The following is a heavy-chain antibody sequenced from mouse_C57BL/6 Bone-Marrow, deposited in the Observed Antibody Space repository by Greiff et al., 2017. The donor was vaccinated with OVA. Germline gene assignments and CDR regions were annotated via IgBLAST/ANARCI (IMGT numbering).Heavy chain of an antibody. CDR2: IDPENGDT. CDR1: GFNIKDDY. CDR3: TPPPYGNYDY. Sequence: EVQLQQSGAELVRPGASVKLSCTASGFNIKDDYMHWVKQRPEQGLEWIGWIDPENGDTEYASKFQSKATITADTSSNTAYLQLSSLTSEDTAVYYCTPPPYGNYDYWGQGTTLTVSS. V-gene: IGHV14-4*01. J-gene: IGHJ2*01. D-gene: IGHD2-1*01.